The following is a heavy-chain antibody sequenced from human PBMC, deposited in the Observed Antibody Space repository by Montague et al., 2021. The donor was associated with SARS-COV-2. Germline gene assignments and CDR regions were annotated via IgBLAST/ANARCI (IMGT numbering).Heavy chain of an antibody. CDR1: GFTFEDYA. D-gene: IGHD6-13*01. V-gene: IGHV3-9*01. J-gene: IGHJ1*01. CDR2: ISWDSGSI. CDR3: AKVGTAAAGTTFSRYFQH. Sequence: SLRLSCAASGFTFEDYAMHWVRQAPGKGLEWVSGISWDSGSIGYADSVKGRFSISRDNAKNSLYLQMNSLRAEDTALYYCAKVGTAAAGTTFSRYFQHWGQGTLVTVS.